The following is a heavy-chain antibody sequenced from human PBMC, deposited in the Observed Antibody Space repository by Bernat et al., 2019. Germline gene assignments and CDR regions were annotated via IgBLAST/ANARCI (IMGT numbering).Heavy chain of an antibody. CDR2: ISSSGSTI. D-gene: IGHD6-6*01. CDR1: GFTFSSYA. Sequence: VQLVESGGGVVQPGRSLRLSCAASGFTFSSYAMHWVRQAPGKGLEWASYISSSGSTIYYADSVKGRFTISRDNAKNSLYLQMNSLRAEDTAVYYCARVEAARPNDWFDPWGQGTLVTVSS. J-gene: IGHJ5*02. V-gene: IGHV3-48*04. CDR3: ARVEAARPNDWFDP.